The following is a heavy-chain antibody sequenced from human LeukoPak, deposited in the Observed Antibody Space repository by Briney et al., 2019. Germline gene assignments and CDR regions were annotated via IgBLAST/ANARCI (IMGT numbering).Heavy chain of an antibody. CDR1: GCSISSGSYY. V-gene: IGHV4-39*01. J-gene: IGHJ3*02. Sequence: SETLSLTCTVSGCSISSGSYYWSWTRQPPGKGLEWIGSIFYSGSTYYNPSLKSRVTISLDTSKNQFSLNLRSVTAADTAVYYCASREYSYGNDAFDIWGQGTMVTVSS. D-gene: IGHD5-18*01. CDR2: IFYSGST. CDR3: ASREYSYGNDAFDI.